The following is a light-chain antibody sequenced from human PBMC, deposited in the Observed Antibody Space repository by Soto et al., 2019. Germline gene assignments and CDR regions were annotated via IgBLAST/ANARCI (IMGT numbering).Light chain of an antibody. CDR3: PLYRSWPRT. V-gene: IGKV3-15*01. Sequence: KQSPVTLSVNTGERVNLSCSASQSVDISLAWYQQKPGQAPRLLIYGASTRATDMPGTYSGRGSGTEFTFTISCLRPEHFGLYYCPLYRSWPRTFGQGTKVDIK. J-gene: IGKJ1*01. CDR1: QSVDIS. CDR2: GAS.